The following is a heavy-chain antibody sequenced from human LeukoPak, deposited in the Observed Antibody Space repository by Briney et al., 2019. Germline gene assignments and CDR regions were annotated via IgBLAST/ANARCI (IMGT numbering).Heavy chain of an antibody. CDR3: ARDRTITFGGVILY. J-gene: IGHJ4*02. V-gene: IGHV1-2*02. CDR1: GYTFTGYY. CDR2: INPNSGGT. D-gene: IGHD3-16*01. Sequence: ASVKVSCKASGYTFTGYYMHWVRQAPGQGLEWMGWINPNSGGTNYAQKFQGRVTMTRDTSISAAYMELSRLRSDDTAVYYCARDRTITFGGVILYWGQGTLVTVSS.